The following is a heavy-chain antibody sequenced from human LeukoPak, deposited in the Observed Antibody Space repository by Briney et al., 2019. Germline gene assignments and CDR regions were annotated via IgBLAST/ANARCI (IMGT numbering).Heavy chain of an antibody. D-gene: IGHD4-17*01. CDR2: ISYDGSNK. V-gene: IGHV3-30*04. Sequence: GGSLRLSCAASGFTFSSYAMHWVRQAPGKGLEWVAVISYDGSNKYYADSVKGRFTISRDNSKNMLYLQMNSLRAEDTAVYYCARSYGDYTSLGYWGQGTLVTVSS. J-gene: IGHJ4*02. CDR3: ARSYGDYTSLGY. CDR1: GFTFSSYA.